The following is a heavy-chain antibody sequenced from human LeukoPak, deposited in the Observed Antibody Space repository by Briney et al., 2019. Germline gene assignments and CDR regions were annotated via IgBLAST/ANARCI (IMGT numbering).Heavy chain of an antibody. J-gene: IGHJ4*02. CDR1: GGSISSNY. D-gene: IGHD1-1*01. V-gene: IGHV4-4*07. Sequence: SETLSLTCSVSGGSISSNYWSWIRQHAGKGLEWIGRIYTSGSTKYNPSLKSRVTMSVDTSKNQFSLKLSSVTSTDTAVYYCAREWNPSGWVDYFDSWGQGTLVNVSS. CDR3: AREWNPSGWVDYFDS. CDR2: IYTSGST.